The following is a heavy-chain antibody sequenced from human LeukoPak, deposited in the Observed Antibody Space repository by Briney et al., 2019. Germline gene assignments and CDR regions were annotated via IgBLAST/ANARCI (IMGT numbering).Heavy chain of an antibody. Sequence: PGGSLRLSCAASGFTFSSYAMSWVRQAPGKGLEWVAVISYDGSNKYYADSVKGRFTISRDNSKNTLYLQMNSLRAEDTAVYYCARARGYSGSFWSFDIWGQGTMVTVSS. D-gene: IGHD1-26*01. J-gene: IGHJ3*02. CDR1: GFTFSSYA. V-gene: IGHV3-30*04. CDR3: ARARGYSGSFWSFDI. CDR2: ISYDGSNK.